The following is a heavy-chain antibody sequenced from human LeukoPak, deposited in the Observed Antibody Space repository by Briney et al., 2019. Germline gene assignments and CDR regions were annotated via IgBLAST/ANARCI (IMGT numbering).Heavy chain of an antibody. CDR3: ARGLYSSSP. J-gene: IGHJ4*02. V-gene: IGHV3-23*01. Sequence: GGSLRLSCAASGFTFSSYAMSWVRQAPGKGLEWVSAISGSGFTYYADSVKGRFTISRDNSKTTLYLQMNSLRAEDTAVYYCARGLYSSSPWGQGTLVTVSS. CDR2: ISGSGFT. CDR1: GFTFSSYA. D-gene: IGHD6-6*01.